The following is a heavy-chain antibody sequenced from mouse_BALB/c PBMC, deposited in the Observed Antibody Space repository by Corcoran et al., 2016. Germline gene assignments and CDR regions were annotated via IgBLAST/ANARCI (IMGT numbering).Heavy chain of an antibody. CDR3: ARITTAPYYAMDY. CDR2: ISCYNGAT. CDR1: GYSFTGYY. J-gene: IGHJ4*01. Sequence: LVKTGASVKISCKASGYSFTGYYMPWVKQSHGKSLEWIGYISCYNGATSYNQKFKGKATFTVDTSSSTAYMQFNSLTSEDSAVYYCARITTAPYYAMDYWGQGTSVTVSS. V-gene: IGHV1S34*01. D-gene: IGHD1-2*01.